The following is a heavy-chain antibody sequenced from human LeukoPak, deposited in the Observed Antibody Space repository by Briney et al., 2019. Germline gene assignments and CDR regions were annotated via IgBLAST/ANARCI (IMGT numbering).Heavy chain of an antibody. CDR1: GFSLNTSGVG. CDR3: AHTGGRLRYYDFDY. CDR2: IYWNDDK. J-gene: IGHJ4*02. Sequence: ESGPTLVKPTQTLTLTCTFSGFSLNTSGVGVGWIRQPPGKALEWLALIYWNDDKRYSPSLKSRLTITKDTSKNQVVLTMTNMDPVDTATYYCAHTGGRLRYYDFDYWGQGTLVTVSS. D-gene: IGHD3-9*01. V-gene: IGHV2-5*01.